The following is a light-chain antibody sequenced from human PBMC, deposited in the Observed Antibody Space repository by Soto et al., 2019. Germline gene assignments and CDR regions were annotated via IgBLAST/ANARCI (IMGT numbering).Light chain of an antibody. Sequence: DIQITQSPSTLSGSVGDRVTITCRASQSISSYLNWYQHKPGKAPNILIYAATTLQSGVPSRFSGSGSGTDFTLTISSPQPEDFATYYCQQSYSNPRTFGQGTKVDIK. V-gene: IGKV1-39*01. J-gene: IGKJ1*01. CDR1: QSISSY. CDR3: QQSYSNPRT. CDR2: AAT.